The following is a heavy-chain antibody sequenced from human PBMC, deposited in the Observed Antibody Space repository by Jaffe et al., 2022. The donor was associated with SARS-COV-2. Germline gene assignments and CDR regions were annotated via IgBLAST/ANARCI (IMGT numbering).Heavy chain of an antibody. CDR3: ARRGLSGYDSGAYDAFDI. CDR1: GYSFTSYW. CDR2: IYPGDSDT. D-gene: IGHD5-12*01. J-gene: IGHJ3*02. Sequence: EVQLVQSGAEVKKPGESLKISCKGSGYSFTSYWIGWVRQMPGKGLEWMGIIYPGDSDTRYSPSFQGQVTISADKSISTAYLQWSSLKASDTAMYYCARRGLSGYDSGAYDAFDIWGQGTMVTVSS. V-gene: IGHV5-51*01.